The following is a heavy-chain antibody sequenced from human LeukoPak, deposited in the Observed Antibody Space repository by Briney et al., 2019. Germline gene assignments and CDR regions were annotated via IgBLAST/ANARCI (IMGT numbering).Heavy chain of an antibody. CDR3: ARDKQLGSNWFDP. CDR2: INPSAGGT. D-gene: IGHD6-13*01. Sequence: ASVKVSCKASGYTFTNYYMHWVRQAPGQGLEWMGIINPSAGGTTYAPKFQGRVTMTRDMSTSTAYMELSSLRSEDTAVYYCARDKQLGSNWFDPWGQGTLVTVSS. CDR1: GYTFTNYY. J-gene: IGHJ5*02. V-gene: IGHV1-46*01.